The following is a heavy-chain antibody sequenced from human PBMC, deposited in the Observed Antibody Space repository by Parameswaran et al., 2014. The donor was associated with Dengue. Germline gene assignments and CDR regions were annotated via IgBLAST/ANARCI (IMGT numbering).Heavy chain of an antibody. CDR2: ISGSGGST. Sequence: VRQMPGKGLEWVSAISGSGGSTYYADSVKGRFTISRDNSKNTLYLQMNSLRAEDTAVYYCAKDPIDMVRGVDFDYWGQGTLVTVSS. D-gene: IGHD3-10*01. J-gene: IGHJ4*02. CDR3: AKDPIDMVRGVDFDY. V-gene: IGHV3-23*01.